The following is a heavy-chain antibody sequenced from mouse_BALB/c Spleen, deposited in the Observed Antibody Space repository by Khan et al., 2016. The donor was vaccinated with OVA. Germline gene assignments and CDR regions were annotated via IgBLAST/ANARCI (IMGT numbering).Heavy chain of an antibody. V-gene: IGHV1-20*02. Sequence: EVHLVESGPELVKPGASVKISCKASGYSFTGYFMNWVMQSPGKSLEWIGRINPHIGETLYNQKFKGKATLTVDESSRTAHMELRSLASEDSAVYYCARKNGSDFDYWGQGTTLTVSS. J-gene: IGHJ2*01. CDR1: GYSFTGYF. CDR3: ARKNGSDFDY. CDR2: INPHIGET. D-gene: IGHD1-1*01.